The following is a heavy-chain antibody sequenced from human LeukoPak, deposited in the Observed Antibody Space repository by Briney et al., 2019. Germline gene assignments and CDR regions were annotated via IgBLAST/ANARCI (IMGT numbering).Heavy chain of an antibody. CDR3: ARFRSEAFDL. CDR2: ISGSGSPI. Sequence: GGSLRLSCAASGFTFSDYYMNWIRQAPGKGLEWVSYISGSGSPIYYADSVKGRFTISRDNAKNSLYLQMNSLRAEDTAVYYCARFRSEAFDLWGQGTMVTVSS. V-gene: IGHV3-11*04. CDR1: GFTFSDYY. J-gene: IGHJ3*01.